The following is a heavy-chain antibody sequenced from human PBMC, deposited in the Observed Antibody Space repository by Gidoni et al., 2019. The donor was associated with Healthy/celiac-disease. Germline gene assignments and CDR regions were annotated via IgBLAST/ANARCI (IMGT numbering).Heavy chain of an antibody. J-gene: IGHJ4*02. CDR2: IYTSGST. V-gene: IGHV4-4*07. CDR3: ASLHPRADLGQGNY. CDR1: VGSISSYY. D-gene: IGHD7-27*01. Sequence: QVQLQESGPGLVKPSETLSLTCTVSVGSISSYYWSWIRQPAGKGLEWIGRIYTSGSTNYNPSLKSRVTMSVDTSKNQFSLKLSSVTAADTAVYYCASLHPRADLGQGNYWGQGTLVTVSS.